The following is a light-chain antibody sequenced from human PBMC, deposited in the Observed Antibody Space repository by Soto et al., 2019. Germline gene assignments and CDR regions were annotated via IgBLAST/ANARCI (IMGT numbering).Light chain of an antibody. CDR2: GAS. V-gene: IGKV3-15*01. CDR3: QQYNNWPPMYT. J-gene: IGKJ2*01. CDR1: QSVSSN. Sequence: EIVMTQSPATLSVSPGERATLSCRASQSVSSNLVWYQQKPGQAPRLLIYGASTRATGIPARFSGSWSGTEFTLTISSLKSEDFAVYYCQQYNNWPPMYTFGQGTKLEIK.